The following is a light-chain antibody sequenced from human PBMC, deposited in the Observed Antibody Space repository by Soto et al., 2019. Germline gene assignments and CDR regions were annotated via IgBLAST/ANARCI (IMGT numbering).Light chain of an antibody. CDR1: QSVSSRY. CDR2: GAS. J-gene: IGKJ4*01. Sequence: ELVLTQSPATLSLSPGERATLSCRPSQSVSSRYLAWYQQKPGQAPRLLIYGASSRATGIPDRFSGSGSGTDFTLTISRLEPEDFAVYYCQQYGNSPLTFGGGTKVEIK. V-gene: IGKV3-20*01. CDR3: QQYGNSPLT.